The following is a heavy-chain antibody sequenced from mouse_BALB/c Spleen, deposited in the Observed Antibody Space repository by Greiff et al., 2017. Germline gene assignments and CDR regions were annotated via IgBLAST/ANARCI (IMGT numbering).Heavy chain of an antibody. D-gene: IGHD2-1*01. CDR1: GYSFTSYW. Sequence: VQLKESGTVLARPGASVKMSCKASGYSFTSYWMHWVKQRPGQGLEWIGAIYPGNSDTSYNQKFKGKAKLTAVTSASTAYMELSSLTNEDSAVYYCTRTVIYYGNYGDYWGQGTTLTVSS. CDR3: TRTVIYYGNYGDY. V-gene: IGHV1-5*01. J-gene: IGHJ2*01. CDR2: IYPGNSDT.